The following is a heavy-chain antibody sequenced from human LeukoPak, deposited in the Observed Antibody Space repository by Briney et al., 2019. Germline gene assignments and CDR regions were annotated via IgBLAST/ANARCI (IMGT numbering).Heavy chain of an antibody. CDR1: GFTVSSNF. Sequence: PGGSLRLSCAASGFTVSSNFMIWVRQAPGKGLECVSFIYSGGGTYYADSVKGRFTISRDNSKNTLYLQMSSLRADDTAVYYCARGNLRGGYTLGATSGAYYFDYWGQGTLVAVSS. J-gene: IGHJ4*02. CDR2: IYSGGGT. CDR3: ARGNLRGGYTLGATSGAYYFDY. D-gene: IGHD1-26*01. V-gene: IGHV3-53*01.